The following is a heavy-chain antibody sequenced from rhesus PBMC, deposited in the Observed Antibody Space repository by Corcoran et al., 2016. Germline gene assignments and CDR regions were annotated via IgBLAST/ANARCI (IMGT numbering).Heavy chain of an antibody. J-gene: IGHJ4*01. CDR2: ISRASTDI. D-gene: IGHD3-3*01. V-gene: IGHV3S16*01. CDR1: GFTFSDYY. Sequence: EVQLVESGGGLVPPGGSLRLSCAASGFTFSDYYMTWVRQAPGKGLEWVSSISRASTDIYYTDSVKGRFTVSREKAKNSLSLQMNSLKTEDTAVYYCTRGDYKFWTGYSDYFDFWGQGVLVTVSA. CDR3: TRGDYKFWTGYSDYFDF.